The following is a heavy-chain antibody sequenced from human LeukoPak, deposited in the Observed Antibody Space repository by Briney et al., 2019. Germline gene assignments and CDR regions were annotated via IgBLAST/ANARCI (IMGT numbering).Heavy chain of an antibody. D-gene: IGHD3-3*01. J-gene: IGHJ4*02. Sequence: QAGGSLRLSCAASGFTFSNYGLSWVRQAPGKGLEWVSGITGSGGSTYYADSVKGRFTISRDNSKNTLYLQMNSLRAEDTAIYYCARAERLLSFLTWGQGTLVTVSS. CDR3: ARAERLLSFLT. CDR2: ITGSGGST. V-gene: IGHV3-23*01. CDR1: GFTFSNYG.